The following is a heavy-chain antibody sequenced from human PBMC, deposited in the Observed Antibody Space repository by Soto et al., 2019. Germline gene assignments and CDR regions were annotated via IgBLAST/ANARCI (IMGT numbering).Heavy chain of an antibody. D-gene: IGHD1-1*01. J-gene: IGHJ4*02. CDR1: GFSVSAYT. CDR2: ISSDGNHK. V-gene: IGHV3-30*09. Sequence: QVQLVESGGGVVQPGRSLRLSCAASGFSVSAYTVHWVRQAPGKGLEWVAVISSDGNHKYYTDSVKGRFAISRDTSTHTVFLQMSSLGPEDTAVYYCARWEQPLFDYWGQVTLVTVSS. CDR3: ARWEQPLFDY.